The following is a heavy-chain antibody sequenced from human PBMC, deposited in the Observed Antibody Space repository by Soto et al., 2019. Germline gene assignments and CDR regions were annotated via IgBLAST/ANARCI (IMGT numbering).Heavy chain of an antibody. Sequence: SETLSLTCTVSGGSISSSSYYWGWIRQPPGKGLEWIGSIYYSRSTYYNPSLKSRVTISVDTSKNQFSLKLSSVTAADTAVYNCARANKSITIFGVQYMDVWGKGTTVTVSS. CDR2: IYYSRST. CDR1: GGSISSSSYY. CDR3: ARANKSITIFGVQYMDV. V-gene: IGHV4-39*01. D-gene: IGHD3-3*01. J-gene: IGHJ6*03.